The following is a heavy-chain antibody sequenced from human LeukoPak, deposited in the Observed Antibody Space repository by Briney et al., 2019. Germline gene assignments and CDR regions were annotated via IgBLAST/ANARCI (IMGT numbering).Heavy chain of an antibody. J-gene: IGHJ4*02. V-gene: IGHV3-23*01. CDR3: AKGPTRNYYGSGSQFDY. D-gene: IGHD3-10*01. CDR1: GLTFSNYA. Sequence: PGGSLRLSCAASGLTFSNYAMNWVRQAPGNGLEWVSSISGSGGSTYYAVSVRGRFTISRDNSKNTLYLQMNSLRAEDTAVYYCAKGPTRNYYGSGSQFDYWGQGTLVTVSS. CDR2: ISGSGGST.